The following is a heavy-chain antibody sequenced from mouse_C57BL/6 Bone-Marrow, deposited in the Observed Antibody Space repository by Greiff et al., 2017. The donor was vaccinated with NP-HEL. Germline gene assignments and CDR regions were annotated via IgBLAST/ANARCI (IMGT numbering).Heavy chain of an antibody. Sequence: EVKLVESGGGLVKPGGSLKLSCAASGFTFSDYGMHWVRQAPEKGLEWVAYISSGSSPIYYADTVKGRFTISRDNAKNTLFLQMTSLRSEDTAMYYCARGDGYAAWFAYWGQGTLVTVSA. CDR2: ISSGSSPI. D-gene: IGHD2-2*01. CDR1: GFTFSDYG. V-gene: IGHV5-17*01. CDR3: ARGDGYAAWFAY. J-gene: IGHJ3*01.